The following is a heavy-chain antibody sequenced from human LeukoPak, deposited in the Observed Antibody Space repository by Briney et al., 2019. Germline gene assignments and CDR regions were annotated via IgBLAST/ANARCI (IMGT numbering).Heavy chain of an antibody. CDR2: IWFDGTDK. CDR3: ARQTTVATDC. J-gene: IGHJ4*02. CDR1: GFTFSNYG. Sequence: GSLRLSCAASGFTFSNYGMHWVRQAPGKGLEWVALIWFDGTDKYYADSVKGRFTISRDNSNNTLYLQMNSLRVEDTAVYYCARQTTVATDCWGQGTLVTVSS. V-gene: IGHV3-33*01. D-gene: IGHD4-23*01.